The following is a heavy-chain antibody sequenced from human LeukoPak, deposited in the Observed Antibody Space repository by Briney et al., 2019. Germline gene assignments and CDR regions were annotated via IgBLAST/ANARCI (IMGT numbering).Heavy chain of an antibody. D-gene: IGHD1-26*01. V-gene: IGHV3-7*04. CDR2: IKQDGSEK. J-gene: IGHJ6*03. Sequence: GGSLRLSCVVSEFTFSYYWMSWVRQAPGKGLEWVANIKQDGSEKYYVDSVKGRFTISRDSAKNSLYLQSNSLRAEDTAVYYCARAATPYYYYMDVWGKGTTVTVSS. CDR3: ARAATPYYYYMDV. CDR1: EFTFSYYW.